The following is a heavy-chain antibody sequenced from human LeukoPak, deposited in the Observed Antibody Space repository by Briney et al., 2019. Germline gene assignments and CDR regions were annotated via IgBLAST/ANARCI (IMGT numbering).Heavy chain of an antibody. J-gene: IGHJ6*03. CDR3: ATGSMTTRYYYYFYMDV. CDR2: VYYSGDT. Sequence: SETLSLTCTVSGGSINSTRYYWGWIRQPPGKGLEWIGGVYYSGDTHYSPSLRSRVTISVDTSKNQFSLKMNSMTAADTSVYYCATGSMTTRYYYYFYMDVWGKGTTVTVSS. D-gene: IGHD4-11*01. V-gene: IGHV4-39*01. CDR1: GGSINSTRYY.